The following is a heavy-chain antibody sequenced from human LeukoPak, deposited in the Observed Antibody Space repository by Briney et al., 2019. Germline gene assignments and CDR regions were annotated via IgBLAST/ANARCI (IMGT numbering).Heavy chain of an antibody. CDR1: AFTFSSCV. J-gene: IGHJ4*02. V-gene: IGHV3-23*01. CDR3: AKEEEGYNWSPGFDY. Sequence: GGSLRLSCAGSAFTFSSCVMSWVRQAPGKGLEWLSIISGNGDSTYYADSVKGHFTISRGNSKNTLYLQMNSLRAEDTAVYYCAKEEEGYNWSPGFDYWGQGTLVTVSS. CDR2: ISGNGDST. D-gene: IGHD1-20*01.